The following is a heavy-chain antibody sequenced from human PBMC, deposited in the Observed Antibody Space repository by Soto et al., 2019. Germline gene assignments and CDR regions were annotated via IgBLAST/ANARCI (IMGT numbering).Heavy chain of an antibody. CDR1: GFTFSSYA. J-gene: IGHJ4*02. CDR3: VKDKKYYDFLTGYFYFNY. V-gene: IGHV3-64D*06. Sequence: PGGSLRLSCSASGFTFSSYAMHWVRQAPGKGLEYVSAISSNGGSTYYADSVKGRFTISRDNSKNTLYLQMSSLRAEGTAVYYCVKDKKYYDFLTGYFYFNYWGQGTRAPVSS. CDR2: ISSNGGST. D-gene: IGHD3-9*01.